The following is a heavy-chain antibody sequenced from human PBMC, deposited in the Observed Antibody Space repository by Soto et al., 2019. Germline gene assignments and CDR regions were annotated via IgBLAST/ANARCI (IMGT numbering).Heavy chain of an antibody. CDR3: AKDEGPTVTTAKYYYYYGRDV. Sequence: QVQLVESGGGVVQPGRSLRLSCAASGFTFSSYGMHWVRQAPGKGLEWVAVISYHGSNKYYADSVKGRFTISRDNSKNPLYLQMNTLRAEDTAVYYCAKDEGPTVTTAKYYYYYGRDVWGQGTTVTVSS. V-gene: IGHV3-30*18. CDR2: ISYHGSNK. J-gene: IGHJ6*02. CDR1: GFTFSSYG. D-gene: IGHD4-17*01.